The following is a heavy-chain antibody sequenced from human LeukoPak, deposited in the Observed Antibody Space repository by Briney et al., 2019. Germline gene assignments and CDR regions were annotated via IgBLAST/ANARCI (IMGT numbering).Heavy chain of an antibody. V-gene: IGHV3-7*01. CDR3: ARDRYDFWSGSYYFDY. J-gene: IGHJ4*02. Sequence: GGSLRLSCAASGFTFSSYSMNWVRQAPGKGLEWVANIKQDGSEKYYVDSVKGRFTISRDNAKNSLYLQMNSLRAEDTAVYYCARDRYDFWSGSYYFDYWGQGTLVTVSS. CDR2: IKQDGSEK. D-gene: IGHD3-3*01. CDR1: GFTFSSYS.